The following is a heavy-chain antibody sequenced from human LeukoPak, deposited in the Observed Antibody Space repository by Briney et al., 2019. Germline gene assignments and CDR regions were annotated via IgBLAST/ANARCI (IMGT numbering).Heavy chain of an antibody. CDR1: GFTFSSYA. J-gene: IGHJ4*02. Sequence: GASLRLSCAASGFTFSSYAMSWVRQAPGKGLEWVSAISGSGGSTYYADSVKGRFTISRDNSKNTLYLQMNCLRAEDTAVYYCAKGLTNWGSRAYYFDYWGQGTLVTVSS. V-gene: IGHV3-23*01. CDR2: ISGSGGST. CDR3: AKGLTNWGSRAYYFDY. D-gene: IGHD7-27*01.